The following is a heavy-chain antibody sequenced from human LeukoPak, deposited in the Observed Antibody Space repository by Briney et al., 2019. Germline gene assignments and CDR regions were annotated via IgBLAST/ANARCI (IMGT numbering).Heavy chain of an antibody. CDR3: ARDYYDSSGPWAGFDY. V-gene: IGHV1-46*01. CDR2: INPSGGST. J-gene: IGHJ4*02. D-gene: IGHD3-22*01. Sequence: GASVKVSCKASGYTFTSYYMHWVRQAPGQGLEWMGIINPSGGSTSYAQKFQGRVTMTRDMSTSTVYMELSSLRSEDTAVYYCARDYYDSSGPWAGFDYWGQGTLVTVSS. CDR1: GYTFTSYY.